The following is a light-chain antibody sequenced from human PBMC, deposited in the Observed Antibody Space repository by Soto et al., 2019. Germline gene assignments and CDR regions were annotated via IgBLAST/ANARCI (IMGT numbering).Light chain of an antibody. CDR1: QTVSSGS. J-gene: IGKJ3*01. CDR3: QQYGRSPVT. V-gene: IGKV3-20*01. Sequence: EIVLTQSPGTLSLSPGERATLSCRASQTVSSGSLAWYQQKPGQAPRLLISNASRRATGIPDRFSGSGSGTDFTLTISRLEPEDFAAYFCQQYGRSPVTFGPGTKVAIK. CDR2: NAS.